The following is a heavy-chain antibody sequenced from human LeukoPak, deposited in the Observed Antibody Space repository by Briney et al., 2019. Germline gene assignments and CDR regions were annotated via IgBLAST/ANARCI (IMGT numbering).Heavy chain of an antibody. CDR2: IRHDGRNK. CDR1: GFSFSDYA. J-gene: IGHJ4*02. V-gene: IGHV3-30*02. Sequence: PGGSLRLSCAASGFSFSDYAMHWVRQAPGKGLEWLTFIRHDGRNKYYADSLKGRFTISRDDSKNTLYLQMNSLRAEDTAVYYCAREAFVKSGYYPLDYWGQGTLVTVSS. CDR3: AREAFVKSGYYPLDY. D-gene: IGHD3-22*01.